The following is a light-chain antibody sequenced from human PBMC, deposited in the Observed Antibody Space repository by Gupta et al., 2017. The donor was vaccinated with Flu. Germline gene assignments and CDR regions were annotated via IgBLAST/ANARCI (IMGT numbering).Light chain of an antibody. CDR3: CSYAGSATDV. CDR1: SSDVGSYNL. Sequence: QSALTQPASVSGSPGQSITISCTGTSSDVGSYNLVSWYQQHPGKAPKLMIFQDSKRPSGVSNRFSGSKSGNTASLTISGLQAEDEADYYCCSYAGSATDVFGTGIRVTVL. CDR2: QDS. V-gene: IGLV2-23*01. J-gene: IGLJ1*01.